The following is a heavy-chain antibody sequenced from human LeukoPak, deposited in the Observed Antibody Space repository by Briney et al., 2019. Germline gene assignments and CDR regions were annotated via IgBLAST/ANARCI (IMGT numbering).Heavy chain of an antibody. CDR1: GFTFSSYA. D-gene: IGHD3-16*01. Sequence: GGSLRLSCAASGFTFSSYAMSWVRQAPGKGLEWVANIKQDGSEKNYVDSVKGRFIISRDNAKNSLYLQMNTLRADDTAVYYCARDGFGTGSNWGQGTLVTVSS. CDR2: IKQDGSEK. J-gene: IGHJ4*02. V-gene: IGHV3-7*03. CDR3: ARDGFGTGSN.